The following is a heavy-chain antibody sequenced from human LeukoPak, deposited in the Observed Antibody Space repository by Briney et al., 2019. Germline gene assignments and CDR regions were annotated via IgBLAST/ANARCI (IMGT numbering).Heavy chain of an antibody. CDR1: GFSFINYG. Sequence: VGSLRLTCAASGFTASGFSFINYGMYWVRQAPGKGLEWVALIWHDGTKKFYSDSVKARFTISRDNSKSTLYLEMNTLRGEDTGVYYCAKQGHYGEYYFYEWGRGTRVPVSP. J-gene: IGHJ4*01. CDR3: AKQGHYGEYYFYE. V-gene: IGHV3-33*06. CDR2: IWHDGTKK. D-gene: IGHD4-17*01.